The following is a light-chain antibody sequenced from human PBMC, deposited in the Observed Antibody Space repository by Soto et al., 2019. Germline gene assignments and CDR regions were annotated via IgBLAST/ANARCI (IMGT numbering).Light chain of an antibody. Sequence: DIQMTQSPYSLSASVGDRVTITCRASPGISNYLAWYQQKPGKVPKLLIYAASTLQSVVPSRFSGSGSGTDFTLTISSLQPEDVETYYCQKYNSAPHTCGPGTKVDIK. CDR2: AAS. CDR3: QKYNSAPHT. J-gene: IGKJ3*01. V-gene: IGKV1-27*01. CDR1: PGISNY.